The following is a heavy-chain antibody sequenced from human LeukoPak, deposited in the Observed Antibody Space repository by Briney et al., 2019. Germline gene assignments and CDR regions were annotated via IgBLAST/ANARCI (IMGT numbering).Heavy chain of an antibody. J-gene: IGHJ4*02. CDR1: GFTFSSYG. CDR3: AKDRFSSSWSQLDY. Sequence: GGSLRLSCAASGFTFSSYGMHWVRQAPGKVLEWVAVISYDGSNKYYADSVKGRFTISRDNSKNTLYLQMNSLRAEDTAVYYCAKDRFSSSWSQLDYWGQGTLVTVSS. D-gene: IGHD6-13*01. V-gene: IGHV3-30*18. CDR2: ISYDGSNK.